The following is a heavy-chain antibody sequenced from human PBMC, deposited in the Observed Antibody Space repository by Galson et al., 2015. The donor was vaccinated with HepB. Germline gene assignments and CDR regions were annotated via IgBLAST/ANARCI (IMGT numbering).Heavy chain of an antibody. V-gene: IGHV1-18*01. Sequence: QSGAEVKKPGASVKVSCKASGYTFTSYGISWVRQAPGQGLEWMGWISAYNGNTNYAQKLQGRVTMTTDTSTSTAYMELGSLRSDDTAVYYCTSSLGVRDYGGTDDAFDIWGQGTMVTVSS. CDR2: ISAYNGNT. CDR1: GYTFTSYG. J-gene: IGHJ3*02. CDR3: TSSLGVRDYGGTDDAFDI. D-gene: IGHD4-23*01.